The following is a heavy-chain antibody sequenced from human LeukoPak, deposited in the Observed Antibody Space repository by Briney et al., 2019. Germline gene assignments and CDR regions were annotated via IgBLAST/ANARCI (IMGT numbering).Heavy chain of an antibody. CDR2: ISGSGGST. J-gene: IGHJ4*02. Sequence: GGSLRLSCAASGFTFSSFAMSWVRQAPGKGPEWVSDISGSGGSTYYADSVKGRFTISRDNSKNTLYLQMNSLRAEDTAVYYCAKVGYCSSTSCPNDYWGQGTLVTVSS. CDR1: GFTFSSFA. CDR3: AKVGYCSSTSCPNDY. D-gene: IGHD2-2*01. V-gene: IGHV3-23*01.